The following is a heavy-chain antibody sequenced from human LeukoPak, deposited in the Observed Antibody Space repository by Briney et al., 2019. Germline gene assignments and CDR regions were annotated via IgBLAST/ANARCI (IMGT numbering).Heavy chain of an antibody. Sequence: PGGSLRLSCAASGFTFDDYAMHWVRQAPGKGLEWVSVISWNSGTIAYADSVKGRFTISRDNAKNPLYLQMNSLRAEDTALYYCAKDLAFGITLRRGSNSHKGYWGQGTLVTVSS. CDR2: ISWNSGTI. V-gene: IGHV3-9*01. CDR3: AKDLAFGITLRRGSNSHKGY. J-gene: IGHJ4*02. CDR1: GFTFDDYA. D-gene: IGHD3-10*01.